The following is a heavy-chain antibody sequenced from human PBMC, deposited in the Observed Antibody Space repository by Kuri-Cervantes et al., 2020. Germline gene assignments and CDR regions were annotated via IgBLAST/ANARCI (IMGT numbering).Heavy chain of an antibody. CDR3: ARVTGYYDILTGRFYYYGMDV. J-gene: IGHJ6*02. CDR1: GYTFTSYG. Sequence: ASVKVSCKASGYTFTSYGISWVRQAPGQGLEWMGWISAYNGNTNYAQKLQGRVTMTTDTSTSTAYMELRSLRSDDTAVYYCARVTGYYDILTGRFYYYGMDVWGQGTTVTVSS. D-gene: IGHD3-9*01. V-gene: IGHV1-18*01. CDR2: ISAYNGNT.